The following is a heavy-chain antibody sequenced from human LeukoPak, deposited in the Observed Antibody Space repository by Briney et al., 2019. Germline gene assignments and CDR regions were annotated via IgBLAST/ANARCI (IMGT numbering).Heavy chain of an antibody. CDR3: AREPGGYSYGYPFDY. Sequence: ASVKVSCKASGYTFTGYYMHWVRQAPGQGLEWMGWINPNSGGTNYAQKFQGRVTVTRDTSISTAYMELSRLRSDDTAVYYCAREPGGYSYGYPFDYWGQGTLVTVSS. CDR2: INPNSGGT. CDR1: GYTFTGYY. J-gene: IGHJ4*02. V-gene: IGHV1-2*02. D-gene: IGHD5-18*01.